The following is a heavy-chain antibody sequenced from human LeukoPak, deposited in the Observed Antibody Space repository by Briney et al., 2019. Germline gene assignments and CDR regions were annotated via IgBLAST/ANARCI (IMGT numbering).Heavy chain of an antibody. CDR3: ARAPAYDTAMGRYYFDY. J-gene: IGHJ4*02. Sequence: QPSETLSLTCAVYGGSFSGYYWNWIRQPPGKGLEWMGEINHSGSTNYNPSLKSRVTISVDTSKNQFSLKLSSVTAADTAVYYCARAPAYDTAMGRYYFDYWGQGTLVTVSS. CDR1: GGSFSGYY. D-gene: IGHD5-18*01. V-gene: IGHV4-34*01. CDR2: INHSGST.